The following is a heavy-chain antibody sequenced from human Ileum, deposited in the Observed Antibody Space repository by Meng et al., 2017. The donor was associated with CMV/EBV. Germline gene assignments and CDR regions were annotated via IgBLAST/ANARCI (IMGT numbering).Heavy chain of an antibody. V-gene: IGHV3-23*03. CDR2: IYSGGSSK. CDR1: GFTFSSYA. CDR3: VKDLAVYCSSTSCLSAAFDI. Sequence: GESLKISCAASGFTFSSYAMSWVRQAPGKGLEWVSVIYSGGSSKYYADSVKGRFTISRDNSKNTMYLQMNSLRAEDTAVYYCVKDLAVYCSSTSCLSAAFDIWGQGTMVTVSS. D-gene: IGHD2-2*01. J-gene: IGHJ3*02.